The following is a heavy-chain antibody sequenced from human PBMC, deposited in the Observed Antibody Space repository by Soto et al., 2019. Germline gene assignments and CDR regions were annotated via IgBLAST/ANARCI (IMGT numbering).Heavy chain of an antibody. CDR3: ARGSWDDVSGHYYIDV. CDR1: GDSVSRDSAA. V-gene: IGHV6-1*02. CDR2: IYYRSKWLN. Sequence: QVQLQQSGPGLVKPSQSLSLTCAISGDSVSRDSAAWKWIRQTPSRGLEWLGRIYYRSKWLNTYEVSVNSRITISPDTSKNQFSLQLSSVTPEDTAVYYCARGSWDDVSGHYYIDVWDEGTTVTVSS. D-gene: IGHD5-12*01. J-gene: IGHJ6*03.